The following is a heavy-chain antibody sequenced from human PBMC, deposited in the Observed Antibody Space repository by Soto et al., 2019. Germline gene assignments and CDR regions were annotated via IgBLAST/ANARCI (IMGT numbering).Heavy chain of an antibody. V-gene: IGHV1-69*01. CDR2: SA. D-gene: IGHD2-15*01. CDR3: AREGPPDIAWFDP. J-gene: IGHJ5*02. CDR1: GGTFSIYT. Sequence: QVQLVQSGAEVKKPGSSVKVSCKASGGTFSIYTISWVRQAPGQGLEWMGGSANSAQKFRGRLTVTADESTSTVYLELLSLTSEDTAVYYCAREGPPDIAWFDPWGQGTLVSVSS.